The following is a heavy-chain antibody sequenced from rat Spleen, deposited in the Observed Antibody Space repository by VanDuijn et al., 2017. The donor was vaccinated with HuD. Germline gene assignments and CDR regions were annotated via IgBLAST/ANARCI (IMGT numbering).Heavy chain of an antibody. CDR3: ARHDYSSYISGFAY. D-gene: IGHD1-2*01. V-gene: IGHV5S11*01. Sequence: EVQLVESDGGLVQPGRSVRLSCAASGVTFSNSAMAWVRQAPTKGLEWVASISTGGDDTYYRDSVKGRFTISRDDEESTLYLQMDSLRSEETATYYCARHDYSSYISGFAYWGQGTLVTVSS. CDR2: ISTGGDDT. J-gene: IGHJ3*01. CDR1: GVTFSNSA.